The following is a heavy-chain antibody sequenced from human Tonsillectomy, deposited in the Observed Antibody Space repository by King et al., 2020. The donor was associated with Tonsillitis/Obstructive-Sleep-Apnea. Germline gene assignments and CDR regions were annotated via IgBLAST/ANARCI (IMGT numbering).Heavy chain of an antibody. CDR2: IWYDGSNK. Sequence: VQLVESGGGVVQPGRSLRLSCAASGFTFSSYGMHWVRQAPGKGLEWVAVIWYDGSNKYYADSVKGRFTISRDNSKNTLYLQMNSLRAEDTAVYYCARDMGRGYSYGWGIDYWGQGTLVTVSS. J-gene: IGHJ4*02. D-gene: IGHD5-18*01. CDR1: GFTFSSYG. CDR3: ARDMGRGYSYGWGIDY. V-gene: IGHV3-33*01.